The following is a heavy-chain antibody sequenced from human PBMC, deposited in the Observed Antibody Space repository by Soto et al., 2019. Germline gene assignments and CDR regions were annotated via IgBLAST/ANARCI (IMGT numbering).Heavy chain of an antibody. D-gene: IGHD6-13*01. CDR2: INAGNGNT. Sequence: ASVKVSCKASGYTFTSYAMHWVRQAPGQRLEWMGWINAGNGNTKYSQKFQGRVTITRDTSASTAYMELSSLRSEDTAVYYCAKAAAGIELGDYYGMDVWGEGTTVTVSS. CDR1: GYTFTSYA. CDR3: AKAAAGIELGDYYGMDV. J-gene: IGHJ6*04. V-gene: IGHV1-3*01.